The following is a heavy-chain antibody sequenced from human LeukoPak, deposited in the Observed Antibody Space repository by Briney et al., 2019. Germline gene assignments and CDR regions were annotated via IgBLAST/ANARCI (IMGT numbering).Heavy chain of an antibody. CDR1: GGTFSSYA. D-gene: IGHD3-3*01. CDR2: IIPIFGTA. CDR3: ARVQRFLEWLSPLDYYYGMDV. J-gene: IGHJ6*02. V-gene: IGHV1-69*13. Sequence: GASVKVSCTASGGTFSSYAISWVRQAPGQGLEWMGGIIPIFGTANYAQKFQGRVTITADESTSTAYMELSSLRSEDTAVYYCARVQRFLEWLSPLDYYYGMDVWGQGTTVTVSS.